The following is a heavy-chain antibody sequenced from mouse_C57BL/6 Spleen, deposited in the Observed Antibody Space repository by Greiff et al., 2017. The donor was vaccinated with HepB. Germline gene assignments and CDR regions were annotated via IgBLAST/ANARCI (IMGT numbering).Heavy chain of an antibody. J-gene: IGHJ2*01. V-gene: IGHV1-53*01. CDR2: INPSNGGT. CDR3: ARSELGRPCDY. Sequence: QVQLQQSGTELVKPGASVKLSCKASGYTFTSYWMHWVKQRPGQGLEWIGNINPSNGGTNYNEKFKSKATLTVDKSSSTAYMQLSSLTSEDSAVYDCARSELGRPCDYWGQGTTLTVSS. D-gene: IGHD4-1*01. CDR1: GYTFTSYW.